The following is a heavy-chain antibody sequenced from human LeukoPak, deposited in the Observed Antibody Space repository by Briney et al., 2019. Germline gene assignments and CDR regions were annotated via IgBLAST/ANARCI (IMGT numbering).Heavy chain of an antibody. CDR2: ISGDGDST. CDR1: DFYFDDYA. CDR3: ARHINFDY. D-gene: IGHD2-21*01. J-gene: IGHJ4*02. Sequence: GGSLRLSCGACDFYFDDYALNWVRQAPGKGLEWVSLISGDGDSTFYADSVKGRFTISRDNSENSLDLEMHILRTEDTALYYCARHINFDYWGQGALVTVSS. V-gene: IGHV3-43*02.